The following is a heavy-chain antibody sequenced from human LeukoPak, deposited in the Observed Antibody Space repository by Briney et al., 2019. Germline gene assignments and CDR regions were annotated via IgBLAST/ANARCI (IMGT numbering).Heavy chain of an antibody. V-gene: IGHV4-38-2*02. J-gene: IGHJ6*03. Sequence: SETLSLTCTVSGYSISSGYYWGWIRQPPGKGLEWIGEINHSGSTNYNPSLKSRVTISVDTSKNQFSLKLSSVTAADTAVYYCARGGYYYYMDVWGKGTTVTVSS. CDR3: ARGGYYYYMDV. CDR2: INHSGST. CDR1: GYSISSGYY.